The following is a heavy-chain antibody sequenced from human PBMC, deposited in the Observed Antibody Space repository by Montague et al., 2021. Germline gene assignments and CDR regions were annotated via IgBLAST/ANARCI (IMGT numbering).Heavy chain of an antibody. Sequence: SETLSLTCTVSGYSISSGYYWGWIRQPPGKGLEWIGSLFHSWSTYYNPSLKSRVTISVDTSKNQFSLKLTSVTAADTALYYCARDREASPFDYWGQGTLVTVSS. CDR3: ARDREASPFDY. CDR2: LFHSWST. CDR1: GYSISSGYY. V-gene: IGHV4-38-2*02. J-gene: IGHJ4*02.